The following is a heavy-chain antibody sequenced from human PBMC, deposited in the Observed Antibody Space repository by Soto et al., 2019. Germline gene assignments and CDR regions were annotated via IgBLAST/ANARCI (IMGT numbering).Heavy chain of an antibody. CDR2: ISEDGSKK. Sequence: QVQLVESGGGVVQPGRSLRLSCAASGFNFNNYAMHWVRQAPGKGLEWVTLISEDGSKKHFADSGKGRFTVSRDNSKNTLFLQMNSLKTEDTAVYYCAKSAHPATVTLYYFDYWGQGTLVTVSS. J-gene: IGHJ4*02. CDR1: GFNFNNYA. CDR3: AKSAHPATVTLYYFDY. D-gene: IGHD4-17*01. V-gene: IGHV3-30*18.